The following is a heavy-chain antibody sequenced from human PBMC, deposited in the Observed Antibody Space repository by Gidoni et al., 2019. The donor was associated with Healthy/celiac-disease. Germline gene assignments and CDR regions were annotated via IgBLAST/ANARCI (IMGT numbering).Heavy chain of an antibody. Sequence: ADSVKGRFTISRDNSKNTLYLQMNSRRAEDTAVYYCARVLGTTGAFDIWGQGTMVTVSS. V-gene: IGHV3-30*14. J-gene: IGHJ3*02. CDR3: ARVLGTTGAFDI. D-gene: IGHD1-1*01.